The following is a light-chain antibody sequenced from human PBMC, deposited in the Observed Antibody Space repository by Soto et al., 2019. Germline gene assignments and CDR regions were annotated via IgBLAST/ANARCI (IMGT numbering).Light chain of an antibody. J-gene: IGKJ2*01. V-gene: IGKV3-15*01. CDR3: QHYNNWLGT. Sequence: EIVMTQSPATLSVSPGKKVPPPCRASQGVRRTLAGYQQKPGQAPRVLIYSASNRATGIPARFSGSGSGTEFTLTISSLQSEDFAVYYCQHYNNWLGTFGQGTKLEIK. CDR2: SAS. CDR1: QGVRRT.